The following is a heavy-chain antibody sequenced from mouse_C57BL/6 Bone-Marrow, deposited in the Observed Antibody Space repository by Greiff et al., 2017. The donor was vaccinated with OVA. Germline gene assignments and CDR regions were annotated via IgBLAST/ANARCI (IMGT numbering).Heavy chain of an antibody. V-gene: IGHV5-2*03. CDR2: INSDGGST. J-gene: IGHJ1*03. Sequence: EVKLVESGGGLVQPGASLKLSCESNEYEFPSHDMSWVRKTPEKRLELVAAINSDGGSTYYPDTMERRFIISRDNTKKTLYLQMSSLRSEDTAVYYCARRALRYWYFDVWGTGTTVTVSS. CDR1: EYEFPSHD. D-gene: IGHD1-1*01. CDR3: ARRALRYWYFDV.